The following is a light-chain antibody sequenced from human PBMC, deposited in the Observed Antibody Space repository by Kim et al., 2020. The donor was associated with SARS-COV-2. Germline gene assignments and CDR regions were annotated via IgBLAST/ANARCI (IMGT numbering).Light chain of an antibody. CDR3: QTWGTGIRV. CDR1: SGHRNYA. V-gene: IGLV4-69*01. CDR2: LNSDGSH. J-gene: IGLJ3*02. Sequence: QLVLTQSPSASASLGASVKLTCTLSSGHRNYAIAWHQQQPEKGPRYLMKLNSDGSHSKGDGIPDRFSGSSFGAERYLTISSLQSEDEADYYCQTWGTGIRVLGVGTQLTVL.